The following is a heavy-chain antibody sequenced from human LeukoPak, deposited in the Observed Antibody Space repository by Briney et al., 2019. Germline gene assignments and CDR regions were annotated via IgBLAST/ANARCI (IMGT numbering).Heavy chain of an antibody. CDR3: ARVPDLFSSSWTYYFDY. D-gene: IGHD6-13*01. CDR1: GGSVMSNNF. V-gene: IGHV4-4*02. CDR2: IHHSGST. J-gene: IGHJ4*02. Sequence: SETLSLTCDVSGGSVMSNNFWSWVRQPPGKGLEWIGEIHHSGSTYYNPSLKSRVTISVDTSKNQFSLKLSSVTAADTAVYYCARVPDLFSSSWTYYFDYWGQGTLVTVSS.